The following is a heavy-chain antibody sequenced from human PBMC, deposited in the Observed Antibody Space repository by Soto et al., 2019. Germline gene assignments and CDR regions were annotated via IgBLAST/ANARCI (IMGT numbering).Heavy chain of an antibody. J-gene: IGHJ4*02. CDR1: GFSLNSYP. CDR2: VSVDPGNT. V-gene: IGHV3-23*01. Sequence: GGSLRLSCAASGFSLNSYPMSWVRQTPGKGLQWVASVSVDPGNTYYADSVKGRFTISRDISKYALFLQMNNVTAEDTAVYFCVKDGIRGIHIDKWGQGTLVTVSS. CDR3: VKDGIRGIHIDK.